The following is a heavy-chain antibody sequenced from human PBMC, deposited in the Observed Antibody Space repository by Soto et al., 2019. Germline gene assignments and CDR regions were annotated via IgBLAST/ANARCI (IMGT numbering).Heavy chain of an antibody. D-gene: IGHD1-1*01. CDR2: IYSGGST. J-gene: IGHJ3*02. V-gene: IGHV3-66*02. CDR3: ARDDQLGTGAFDI. Sequence: GGSLRLSCAASGFTVSSNYMSWVRQAPGKGLEWVSVIYSGGSTYYADSVKGRFTISRDNSKNTLYLQMNSLRAEDTAVYYCARDDQLGTGAFDIWGQGTMVTVSS. CDR1: GFTVSSNY.